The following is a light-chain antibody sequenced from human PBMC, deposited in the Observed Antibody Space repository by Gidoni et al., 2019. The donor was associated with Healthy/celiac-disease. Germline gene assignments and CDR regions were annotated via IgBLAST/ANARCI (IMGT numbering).Light chain of an antibody. Sequence: DIQMSHSPSSLSASVRDRVTITCQASHDISNYLNWYQQKQGKDPKLLIDDTSNLETGVPSRFSGSGSGTDFTFTISSLQHEDIATYYCRQYDNLLTFGGGTKVEIK. J-gene: IGKJ4*01. CDR1: HDISNY. CDR3: RQYDNLLT. V-gene: IGKV1-33*01. CDR2: DTS.